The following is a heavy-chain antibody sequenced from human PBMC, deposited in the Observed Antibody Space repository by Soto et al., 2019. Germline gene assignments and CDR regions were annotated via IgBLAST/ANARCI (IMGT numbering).Heavy chain of an antibody. D-gene: IGHD4-4*01. CDR3: ARVIIYDYSNSPGWFDP. CDR1: GGSVSSGSYY. CDR2: IYYSGST. V-gene: IGHV4-61*01. J-gene: IGHJ5*02. Sequence: QVQLQESGPGLVKPSETLSLTCTVSGGSVSSGSYYWSWIRQPPGKGLEWIGYIYYSGSTNYNPSLKSRVTISVDTSKNQFSLKLSSVTAADTAVYYCARVIIYDYSNSPGWFDPWGQGTLVTVSS.